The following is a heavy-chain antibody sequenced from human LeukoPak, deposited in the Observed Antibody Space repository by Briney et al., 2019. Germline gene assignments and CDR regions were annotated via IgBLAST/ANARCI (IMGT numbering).Heavy chain of an antibody. D-gene: IGHD7-27*01. V-gene: IGHV4-39*01. CDR3: ARQCHTLGKVDYSDS. CDR2: IYYTGST. J-gene: IGHJ4*02. CDR1: GGSISSITYY. Sequence: PSETLSLTCTVSGGSISSITYYWGWIRQPPGKGLEWIGSIYYTGSTYYNPSLTSRVTISVYTSKNQFSLKLTSVTAADTAVYYCARQCHTLGKVDYSDSWGQRTLVTVSS.